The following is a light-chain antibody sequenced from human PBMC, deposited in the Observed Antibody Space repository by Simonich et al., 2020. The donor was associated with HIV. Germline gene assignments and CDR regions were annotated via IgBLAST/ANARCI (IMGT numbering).Light chain of an antibody. CDR3: GTWDSSLSAWV. CDR1: ISNLGNNY. V-gene: IGLV1-51*01. CDR2: DNN. Sequence: QSVLTQPPSVSAAPGQKVTISCSRSISNLGNNYVSWYQQLPGTGPKPLIYDNNKRPAGIPDRFSGSKSGTSATLGITGLQTGDEADYYCGTWDSSLSAWVFGGGTKLTVL. J-gene: IGLJ3*02.